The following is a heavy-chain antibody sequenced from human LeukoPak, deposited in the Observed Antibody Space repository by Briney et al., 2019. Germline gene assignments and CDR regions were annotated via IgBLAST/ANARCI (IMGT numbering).Heavy chain of an antibody. V-gene: IGHV3-7*01. D-gene: IGHD1-26*01. CDR3: AKRPLSSGSQGVDY. CDR2: IKQDGSEK. Sequence: GGSLRLSCAASGFTFSSYWMSWVRQAPGKGLEWVANIKQDGSEKYYVDSVKGRFTISRGNAKNSLYLQMNSLRAEDTAVYYCAKRPLSSGSQGVDYWGQGTLVTVSS. J-gene: IGHJ4*02. CDR1: GFTFSSYW.